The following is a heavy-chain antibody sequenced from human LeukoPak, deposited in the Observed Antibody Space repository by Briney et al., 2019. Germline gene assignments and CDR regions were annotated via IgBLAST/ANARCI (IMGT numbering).Heavy chain of an antibody. Sequence: GRSLRLSCAASGFMFSSYWMGWVRQAPGKGLEWVANIKRDGSEKYYEDSVKGRFTISRDNAQNSLYLQMNSLRDEDTAVYYCARDKEAAVDFWSGYYPLWGQGTLVTVSS. D-gene: IGHD3-3*01. J-gene: IGHJ4*02. CDR3: ARDKEAAVDFWSGYYPL. V-gene: IGHV3-7*01. CDR2: IKRDGSEK. CDR1: GFMFSSYW.